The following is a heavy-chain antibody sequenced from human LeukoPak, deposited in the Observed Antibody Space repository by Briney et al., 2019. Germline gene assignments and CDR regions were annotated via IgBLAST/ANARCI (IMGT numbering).Heavy chain of an antibody. CDR3: TTDEDWNYARKDV. Sequence: GGSLRLSCAASGFTFNYAWMSWVRQVPGKGLEWVGQTVSEIDGGTTDYAAPVKGRFTISRDDSKSTLYLQVNSLKIEDTAVYYCTTDEDWNYARKDVWGQGATVIVSS. CDR1: GFTFNYAW. J-gene: IGHJ6*02. V-gene: IGHV3-15*04. CDR2: TVSEIDGGTT. D-gene: IGHD1-7*01.